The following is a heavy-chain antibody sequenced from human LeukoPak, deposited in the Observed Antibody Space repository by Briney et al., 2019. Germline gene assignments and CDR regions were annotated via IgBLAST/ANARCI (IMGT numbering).Heavy chain of an antibody. V-gene: IGHV5-51*01. J-gene: IGHJ4*02. CDR1: GYSFTSYW. Sequence: GESLKISCKGSGYSFTSYWIGWVRQMPEKGLEWMGIIYPSDSDTRYSPSFQGQVSILADKSISAAYLQWSSLKASDTAMYYCAGQYSSSSEDYFDYWGQGTLVTVSS. CDR2: IYPSDSDT. CDR3: AGQYSSSSEDYFDY. D-gene: IGHD6-6*01.